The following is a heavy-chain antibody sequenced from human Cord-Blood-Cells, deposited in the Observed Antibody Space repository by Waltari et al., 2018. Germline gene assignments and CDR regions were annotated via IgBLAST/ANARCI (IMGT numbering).Heavy chain of an antibody. CDR2: ISYDGSNK. Sequence: QVQLVESGGGVVQPGRSLRLSCAASGFTFSSYGMHWVRQAPGKVLEWVAVISYDGSNKYYADSVKGRFTIARYNSKNTLYLQRNSLRAEDTAVYYCAKDREGATDYWGQGTLVTVSS. J-gene: IGHJ4*02. CDR3: AKDREGATDY. D-gene: IGHD1-26*01. V-gene: IGHV3-30*18. CDR1: GFTFSSYG.